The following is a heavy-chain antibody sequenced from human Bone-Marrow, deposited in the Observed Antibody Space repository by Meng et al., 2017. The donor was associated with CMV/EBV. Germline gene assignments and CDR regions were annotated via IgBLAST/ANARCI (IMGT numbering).Heavy chain of an antibody. V-gene: IGHV1-2*02. CDR1: GYTFTGYY. D-gene: IGHD2-2*01. J-gene: IGHJ6*02. CDR2: INPNSGGT. Sequence: ASVKVSCKASGYTFTGYYMHWVRQAPGQGLEWMGWINPNSGGTNYAQKFQGRVTMTRDTSISTAYMELSRLRSEDTAVYYCARLVIVPAAILTWGYGMDVWGQGTTVTVSS. CDR3: ARLVIVPAAILTWGYGMDV.